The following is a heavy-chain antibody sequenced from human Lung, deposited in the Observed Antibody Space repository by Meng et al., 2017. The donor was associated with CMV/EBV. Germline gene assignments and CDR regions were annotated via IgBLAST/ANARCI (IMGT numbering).Heavy chain of an antibody. CDR2: IYGGTGT. D-gene: IGHD3-16*01. J-gene: IGHJ4*02. CDR1: GFTVSSNY. V-gene: IGHV3-53*01. Sequence: GEXXKISCAVSGFTVSSNYMNWVRQAPGKGLEWVSIIYGGTGTYYADSVKGRFSISRDNSKNTVYLQMDSLSPEDTAVYYCARAGAFPQYFDYWGQGVLVTVSS. CDR3: ARAGAFPQYFDY.